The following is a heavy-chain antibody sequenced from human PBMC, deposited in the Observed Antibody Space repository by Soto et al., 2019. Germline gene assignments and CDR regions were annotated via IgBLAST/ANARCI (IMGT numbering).Heavy chain of an antibody. V-gene: IGHV5-10-1*01. CDR2: IDPSDSYT. CDR3: ARHSSSSNDYYYGMDV. Sequence: GESLKISCKGSGYSFTSYWISWVRQMPVKGLEWMGRIDPSDSYTNYSPSFQGHVTISADKSISTAYLQWSSLKASDTAMYYCARHSSSSNDYYYGMDVWGQGTTVTVSS. CDR1: GYSFTSYW. J-gene: IGHJ6*02. D-gene: IGHD6-6*01.